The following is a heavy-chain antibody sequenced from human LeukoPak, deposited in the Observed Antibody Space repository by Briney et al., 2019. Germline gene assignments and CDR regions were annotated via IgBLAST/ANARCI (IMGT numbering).Heavy chain of an antibody. J-gene: IGHJ4*02. CDR2: INPNSGGT. V-gene: IGHV1-2*02. Sequence: ASVKVSCKASGYTFTGYYMHWVRQAPGQGLEWMGWINPNSGGTNYAQKFQGRVTMTRDTSISTAYMQLTRLRSDDTAVYYCARDNGDYWFDYWGQGTLVTVSS. CDR3: ARDNGDYWFDY. CDR1: GYTFTGYY. D-gene: IGHD4-17*01.